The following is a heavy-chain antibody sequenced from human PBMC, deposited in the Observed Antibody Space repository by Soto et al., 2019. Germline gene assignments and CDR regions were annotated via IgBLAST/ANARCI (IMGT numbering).Heavy chain of an antibody. Sequence: EVQLVETGGGLIQPGGSLRLSCAASGFTVSSNYMSWVRQAPGEGLEWVSVIYSGGSTYYADSVKGRFTISRDNSKNTLYLQMNSLRAEDTAVYYCARAVSYSIAIIVWGQGTLVTVSS. V-gene: IGHV3-53*02. CDR1: GFTVSSNY. CDR3: ARAVSYSIAIIV. CDR2: IYSGGST. D-gene: IGHD6-6*01. J-gene: IGHJ4*02.